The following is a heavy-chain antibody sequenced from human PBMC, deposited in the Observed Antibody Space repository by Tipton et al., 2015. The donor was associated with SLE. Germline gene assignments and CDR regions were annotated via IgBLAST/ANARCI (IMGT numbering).Heavy chain of an antibody. V-gene: IGHV4-59*08. Sequence: LRLSCTVSGGSMSSYCWSWIRQPPGKGLEWIGYIYYSGSTNYNPSLKSRVTISVDTSKNQFSLKLSSVTAADTAVYYCARLGYSSASIDYWGQGTLVTVSS. CDR1: GGSMSSYC. D-gene: IGHD6-19*01. CDR3: ARLGYSSASIDY. CDR2: IYYSGST. J-gene: IGHJ4*02.